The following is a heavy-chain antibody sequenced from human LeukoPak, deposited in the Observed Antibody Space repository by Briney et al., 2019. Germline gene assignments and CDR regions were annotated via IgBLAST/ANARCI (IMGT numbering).Heavy chain of an antibody. CDR1: GFTFSGSA. J-gene: IGHJ6*03. D-gene: IGHD6-19*01. Sequence: PGGSLRLSCAASGFTFSGSAMHWVRQASGKGLEWVGRIRSKANSYATAYAASVKGRFTISRDDSKNTAYLQMNSLKTEDTAVYYCTTVFGGSSGWYYDYYYYMDVWGKGTTVTVSS. CDR3: TTVFGGSSGWYYDYYYYMDV. V-gene: IGHV3-73*01. CDR2: IRSKANSYAT.